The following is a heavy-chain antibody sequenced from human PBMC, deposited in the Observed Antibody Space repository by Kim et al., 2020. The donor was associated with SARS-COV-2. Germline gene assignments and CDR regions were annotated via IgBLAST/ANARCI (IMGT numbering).Heavy chain of an antibody. CDR2: IYYKTKWYF. V-gene: IGHV6-1*01. D-gene: IGHD1-20*01. CDR3: SRGRLFVTGPCLDH. J-gene: IGHJ4*01. CDR1: GDSVSSNSAA. Sequence: SQTLSLTCVIFGDSVSSNSAAWNWIRQSPSRGLEWLGRIYYKTKWYFDYAIFVKSRLTISPDTSMNQFSLHLNTVTPEDTAFYFCSRGRLFVTGPCLDHWGRVTPVTGSS.